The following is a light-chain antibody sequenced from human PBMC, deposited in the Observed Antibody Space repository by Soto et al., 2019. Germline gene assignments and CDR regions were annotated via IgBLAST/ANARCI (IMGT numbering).Light chain of an antibody. CDR2: VNSDGSH. V-gene: IGLV4-69*02. CDR3: QTWGTGIAV. CDR1: SGHSDYA. J-gene: IGLJ2*01. Sequence: QLVLTQSPSASASLGASVKVTCTLSSGHSDYAIAWHQQQPEKGPRSLMKVNSDGSHTKGDGIPDRFSGSSSGAERYLIISSLQSEDEADYYCQTWGTGIAVFGGGTQLTVL.